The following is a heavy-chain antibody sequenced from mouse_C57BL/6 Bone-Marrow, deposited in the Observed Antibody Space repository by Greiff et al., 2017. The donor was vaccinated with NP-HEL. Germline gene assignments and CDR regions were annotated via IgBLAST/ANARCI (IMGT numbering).Heavy chain of an antibody. V-gene: IGHV1-82*01. CDR2: IYPGDGDT. CDR3: ARPSYYYGSSSFAY. Sequence: QVQLQQSGPELVKPGASVKISCKASGYAFSSSWMNWVKQRPGKGLEWIGRIYPGDGDTNYNGKFKGKATLTADKSSSTAYMQLSSLTSEDSAVYFCARPSYYYGSSSFAYWGQGTLVTVSA. D-gene: IGHD1-1*01. J-gene: IGHJ3*01. CDR1: GYAFSSSW.